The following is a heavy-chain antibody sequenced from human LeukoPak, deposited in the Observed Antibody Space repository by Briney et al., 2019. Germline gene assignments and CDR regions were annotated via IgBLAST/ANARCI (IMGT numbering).Heavy chain of an antibody. D-gene: IGHD6-6*01. Sequence: GGSLRLSCAASGFTFSSYATSWVRQAPGKGLEWVSAISGSGGSTYYADSVKGRFTISRDNSKNTLYLQMNSLRAEDTAVYYCAKDQFQYTSSSRQVDYWGQGTLVTVSS. CDR3: AKDQFQYTSSSRQVDY. J-gene: IGHJ4*02. CDR2: ISGSGGST. V-gene: IGHV3-23*01. CDR1: GFTFSSYA.